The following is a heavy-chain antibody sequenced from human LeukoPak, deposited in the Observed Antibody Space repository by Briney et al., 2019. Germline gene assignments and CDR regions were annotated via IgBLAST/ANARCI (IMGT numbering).Heavy chain of an antibody. V-gene: IGHV3-23*01. D-gene: IGHD3-16*01. J-gene: IGHJ4*02. CDR3: VKHGGSFGDSVVDY. CDR2: IRASGGST. CDR1: GSTFNNYA. Sequence: GRSLRLSCAASGSTFNNYAMSWVRQSPGSGLEWVSAIRASGGSTHYADSVKGRFTISRHNSKNTLYLQMNSRRAEDSAVYYCVKHGGSFGDSVVDYWGQGTLVTVSS.